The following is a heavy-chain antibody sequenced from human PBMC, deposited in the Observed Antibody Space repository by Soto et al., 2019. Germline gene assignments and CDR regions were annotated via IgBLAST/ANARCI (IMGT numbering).Heavy chain of an antibody. CDR1: GFPFSSYS. CDR3: AKGGAVLLDPFDV. V-gene: IGHV3-23*01. Sequence: PGGSLRLSCAASGFPFSSYSMNWVRLPPGRGLEWVAAVTSSASSTHYADSVKGRFTISRDNSKNTLYLQMNSLRADDTAVYYCAKGGAVLLDPFDVWGQGTMVTVSS. CDR2: VTSSASST. D-gene: IGHD1-26*01. J-gene: IGHJ3*01.